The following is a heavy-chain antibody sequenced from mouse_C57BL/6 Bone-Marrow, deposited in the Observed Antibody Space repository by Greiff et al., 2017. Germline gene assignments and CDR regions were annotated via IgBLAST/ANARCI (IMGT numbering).Heavy chain of an antibody. CDR2: IYPGSGST. D-gene: IGHD4-1*01. J-gene: IGHJ4*01. Sequence: QVQLQQPGAELVKPGASVKMSCKASGYTFTSYWITWVKQRPGQGLEWIGDIYPGSGSTNYNEKFKSKATLTVDTSSSTAYMQLSGLTSEDSAVYYCARRPSIWAGAMDYWGQGTSVTVSS. CDR3: ARRPSIWAGAMDY. V-gene: IGHV1-55*01. CDR1: GYTFTSYW.